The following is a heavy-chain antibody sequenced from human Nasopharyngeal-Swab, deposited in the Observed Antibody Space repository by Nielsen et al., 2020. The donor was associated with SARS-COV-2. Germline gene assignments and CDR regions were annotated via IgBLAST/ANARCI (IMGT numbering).Heavy chain of an antibody. D-gene: IGHD2-2*01. J-gene: IGHJ4*02. Sequence: GESLKISCAASGFNFGTAWMNWVRQAPGKGLEWVARVHSNSNGGAPDYAAPVKGRFTITRDDSKDTVYLQMYSLRSEDTAVYYCTTGVGSVRCYARRSGDCGDYWGRGTLVTVSS. V-gene: IGHV3-15*07. CDR3: TTGVGSVRCYARRSGDCGDY. CDR1: GFNFGTAW. CDR2: VHSNSNGGAP.